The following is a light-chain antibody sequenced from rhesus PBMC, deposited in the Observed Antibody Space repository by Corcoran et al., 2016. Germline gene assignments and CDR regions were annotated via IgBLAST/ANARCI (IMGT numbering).Light chain of an antibody. V-gene: IGKV1-25*01. Sequence: DIQMTQSPSSLSASVGDRVTITCRASQGITNDLAWYQQKPGETPKLLIYEASSLQSGIPSRVRGMGCGTDCTLNISSLQPEDFATYYCKHYYSIPFTFGPGTKLDIK. CDR1: QGITND. J-gene: IGKJ3*01. CDR2: EAS. CDR3: KHYYSIPFT.